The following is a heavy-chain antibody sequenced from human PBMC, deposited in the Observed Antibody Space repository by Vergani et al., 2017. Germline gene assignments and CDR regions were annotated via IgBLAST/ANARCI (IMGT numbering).Heavy chain of an antibody. CDR1: GYIFTDYY. CDR2: VDPEDGEA. Sequence: EVQLIQSGAEVKKPGTTVKISCKTSGYIFTDYYIYWVQQAPGKGLEWMGRVDPEDGEAIYAEKFQGRLTISADTSMETAYLELSSLRSEDTAVYYCATWPYKYGSGSPPRDYWGQETLVTVS. CDR3: ATWPYKYGSGSPPRDY. D-gene: IGHD3-10*01. V-gene: IGHV1-69-2*01. J-gene: IGHJ4*02.